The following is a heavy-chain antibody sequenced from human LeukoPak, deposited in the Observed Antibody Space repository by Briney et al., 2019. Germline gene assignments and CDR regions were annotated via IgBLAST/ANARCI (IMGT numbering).Heavy chain of an antibody. D-gene: IGHD6-13*01. J-gene: IGHJ4*02. CDR3: ARDPNLYSSSWHVFDY. CDR1: GFTFSTYA. CDR2: ISYDGSNK. Sequence: GGSLRLSCAASGFTFSTYAMHWVRQAPGKGLEWVAVISYDGSNKYYADSVKGRFTISRDNSKNTLYLQMNSLRAEDTAVYYCARDPNLYSSSWHVFDYWGQGTLVTVSS. V-gene: IGHV3-30*04.